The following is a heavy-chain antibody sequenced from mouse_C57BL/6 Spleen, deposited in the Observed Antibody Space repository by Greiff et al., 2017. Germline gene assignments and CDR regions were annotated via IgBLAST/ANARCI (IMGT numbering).Heavy chain of an antibody. CDR3: PLYDGGAWFAY. J-gene: IGHJ3*01. CDR1: GFTFSDYG. Sequence: EVHLVESGGGLVKPGGSLKLSCAASGFTFSDYGMHWVRQAPEKGLEWVAYISSGSSTIYYADTVKGRFTISRDNAKNTLFLQMTSLRSEDTAMYYCPLYDGGAWFAYWGQGTLVTVSA. D-gene: IGHD2-12*01. V-gene: IGHV5-17*01. CDR2: ISSGSSTI.